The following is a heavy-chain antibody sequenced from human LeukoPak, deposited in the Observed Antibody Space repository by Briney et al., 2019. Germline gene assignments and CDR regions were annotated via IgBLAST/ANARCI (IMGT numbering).Heavy chain of an antibody. J-gene: IGHJ4*02. D-gene: IGHD2-15*01. V-gene: IGHV3-11*01. CDR3: ARDRGQLGYCSGGSCYHLDY. CDR1: GFTFSDYY. Sequence: GGSLRLSCAASGFTFSDYYMSWIRQAPGKGLEWVSYISSSGSTIYYADSVKGRFTISRDNAKNSLYPQMNSLRAEDTAVYYCARDRGQLGYCSGGSCYHLDYWGQGTLVTVSS. CDR2: ISSSGSTI.